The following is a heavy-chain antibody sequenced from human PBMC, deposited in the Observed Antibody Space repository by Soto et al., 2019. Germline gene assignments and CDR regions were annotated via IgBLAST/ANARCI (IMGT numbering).Heavy chain of an antibody. D-gene: IGHD4-17*01. CDR3: AKHYGDGIDYYYGMDV. CDR2: ISYDGSNK. V-gene: IGHV3-30*18. J-gene: IGHJ6*02. Sequence: QVQLVESGGGVVQPGRSLRLSCAASGFTFSSYGMHWVRQAPGKGLEWVAVISYDGSNKYYADSVKGRFTISRDNSKNTLYLQMNSLRAEDTAVYYCAKHYGDGIDYYYGMDVWGQGTTVTVS. CDR1: GFTFSSYG.